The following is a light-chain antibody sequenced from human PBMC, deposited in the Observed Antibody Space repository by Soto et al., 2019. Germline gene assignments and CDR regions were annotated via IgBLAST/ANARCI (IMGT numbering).Light chain of an antibody. CDR3: QQYGSASYT. J-gene: IGKJ2*01. CDR1: QSVSSRY. Sequence: ESVLTQSPGTLSLSPGERASLSCRASQSVSSRYLAWYQQNPCQAPWLRIYGASSRATGIPDRFSGSVSGTDFTLTISRLEPEDCAVYYCQQYGSASYTFGQGTQREIK. V-gene: IGKV3-20*01. CDR2: GAS.